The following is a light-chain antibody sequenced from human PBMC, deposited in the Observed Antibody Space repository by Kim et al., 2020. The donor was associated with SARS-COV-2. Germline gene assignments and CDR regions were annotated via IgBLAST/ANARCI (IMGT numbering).Light chain of an antibody. CDR2: QDN. CDR1: ELGDQD. J-gene: IGLJ1*01. V-gene: IGLV3-1*01. CDR3: QAWDSSTHNYV. Sequence: PVQTISLTGPGYELGDQDVSWYKQNPGQCPVVGIYQDNQRPSGIPERFSGSNSGKTATLTSIGTQAIDEADYYCQAWDSSTHNYVFGAGTKVTVL.